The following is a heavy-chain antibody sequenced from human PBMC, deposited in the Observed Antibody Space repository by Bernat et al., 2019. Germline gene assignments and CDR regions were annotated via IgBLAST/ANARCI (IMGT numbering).Heavy chain of an antibody. J-gene: IGHJ4*02. D-gene: IGHD3-10*01. Sequence: QVHLQESGPGLLKPSQTLSLPCTVSGGSISSGGYYWRWIRQHPGKGLEWIGYIYYSGSTYYNPSLKSRVTISVDTSKNQFSLKLSSVTAADTAVYYCARGGSGGFGTFDYWGQGTLVTVSS. CDR3: ARGGSGGFGTFDY. CDR1: GGSISSGGYY. V-gene: IGHV4-31*03. CDR2: IYYSGST.